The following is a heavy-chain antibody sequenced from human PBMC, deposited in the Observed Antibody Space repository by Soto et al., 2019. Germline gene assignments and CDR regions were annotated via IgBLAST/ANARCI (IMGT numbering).Heavy chain of an antibody. CDR3: ARDRLRDFDCSPLVYCGMDG. J-gene: IGHJ6*02. CDR2: ITTDKGKT. D-gene: IGHD3-9*01. CDR1: GYTFTSYG. Sequence: ASVKVSCKTSGYTFTSYGISWVRQAPGQGLEWMGWITTDKGKTTYAQKFQGRVTMTTDTSTSTAYMEMRSLRSDDTAVYYCARDRLRDFDCSPLVYCGMDGWGQGTTVTFSS. V-gene: IGHV1-18*01.